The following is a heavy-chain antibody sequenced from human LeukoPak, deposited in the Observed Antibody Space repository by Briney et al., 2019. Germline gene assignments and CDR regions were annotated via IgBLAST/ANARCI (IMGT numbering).Heavy chain of an antibody. D-gene: IGHD1-26*01. CDR3: ARVFQTGELHDAFDI. Sequence: GASVKVSCKASGYTFTSYYMHWVRQAPGQGLEWMGIINPSGGSTSYAQKFQGRVTMTRDTSTSTVYMELSSLRSEDTAVYYCARVFQTGELHDAFDIWGQGTMVTVSS. CDR2: INPSGGST. J-gene: IGHJ3*02. CDR1: GYTFTSYY. V-gene: IGHV1-46*01.